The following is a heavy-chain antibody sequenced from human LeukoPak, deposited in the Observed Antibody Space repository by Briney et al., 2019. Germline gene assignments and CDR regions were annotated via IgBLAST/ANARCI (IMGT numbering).Heavy chain of an antibody. CDR3: ARDVPAAGTMDY. CDR2: IYTSGST. CDR1: GGSISSGSYY. Sequence: KSSQTLSLTCTVSGGSISSGSYYWSWIRQPAGKGLEWIGRIYTSGSTNCNPSLKSRVTISVDTSKNQFSLKLSSVSAADTAVYYCARDVPAAGTMDYWGQGTLVTVSS. J-gene: IGHJ4*02. D-gene: IGHD6-19*01. V-gene: IGHV4-61*02.